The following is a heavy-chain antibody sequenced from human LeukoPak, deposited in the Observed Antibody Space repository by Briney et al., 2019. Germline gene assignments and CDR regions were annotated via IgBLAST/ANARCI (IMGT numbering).Heavy chain of an antibody. CDR3: AGGTTNTKGAFDM. V-gene: IGHV1-46*01. CDR2: INPSGSST. J-gene: IGHJ3*02. D-gene: IGHD2-8*01. CDR1: GYTFTNYY. Sequence: ASVKVSCKASGYTFTNYYIHWVRQAPGQGLEWMGIINPSGSSTSYAQKFQGRVTMTRDTSTSTVYMELSSQRSEDTAVYYCAGGTTNTKGAFDMWGQGTMVTVSS.